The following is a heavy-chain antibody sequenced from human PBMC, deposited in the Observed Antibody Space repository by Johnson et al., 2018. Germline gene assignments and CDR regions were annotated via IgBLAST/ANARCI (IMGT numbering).Heavy chain of an antibody. Sequence: QLVESGGGVVPPGRTLRLSCAASGFTFSNYGMHWVRQAPGKGLEWVALIWFDGNNKYYGESVKGRFTVSRDNSKNTLYLQMNSLRAEDTAVYYCARTHGSGRVRSNNGMDVWGQGTPVTVSS. CDR1: GFTFSNYG. V-gene: IGHV3-33*01. J-gene: IGHJ6*02. CDR2: IWFDGNNK. D-gene: IGHD3-10*01. CDR3: ARTHGSGRVRSNNGMDV.